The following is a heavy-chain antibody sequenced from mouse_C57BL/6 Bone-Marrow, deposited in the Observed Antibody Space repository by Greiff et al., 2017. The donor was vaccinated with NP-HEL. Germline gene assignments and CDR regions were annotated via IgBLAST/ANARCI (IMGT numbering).Heavy chain of an antibody. D-gene: IGHD1-1*01. Sequence: VQLQQSGAELVRPGASVKLSCTVSGFNIKDDYMHWVKQRPEQGLEWIGWFDPENGDTEYASKFQGKAAITADTSSNTAYLQLRSQTAEDTAVYYCTTGGSSPYAKDYWGQGTSATVSS. CDR3: TTGGSSPYAKDY. CDR1: GFNIKDDY. J-gene: IGHJ4*01. V-gene: IGHV14-4*01. CDR2: FDPENGDT.